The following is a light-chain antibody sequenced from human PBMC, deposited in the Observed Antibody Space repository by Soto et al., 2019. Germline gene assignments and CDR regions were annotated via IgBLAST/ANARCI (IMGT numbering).Light chain of an antibody. CDR3: LSFAGSYEV. CDR1: SSDVGAYDY. J-gene: IGLJ2*01. V-gene: IGLV2-11*01. Sequence: QSALTQPRSVSESPGQSVTISCTGTSSDVGAYDYVSWYQQHPGKVPKLMIYDVNKRPSGVPHRFSGSKSGKTAFLTISGLQAEDEADYYCLSFAGSYEVFGGGNKLTVL. CDR2: DVN.